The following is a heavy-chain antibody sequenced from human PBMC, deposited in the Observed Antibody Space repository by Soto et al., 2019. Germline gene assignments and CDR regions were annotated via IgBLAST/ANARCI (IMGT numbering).Heavy chain of an antibody. CDR1: GGTFSSYA. V-gene: IGHV1-69*01. Sequence: QVQLVQSGAEVKKPGSSVKVSCKASGGTFSSYAITWVRQAPGQGLEWMGGIIPIFGTANVAQKFQGRVTITADDSLTTAYMALSSLGSEDTAVYFCARDFPSSGCVPWGQGTLVTVSS. CDR3: ARDFPSSGCVP. CDR2: IIPIFGTA. J-gene: IGHJ5*02.